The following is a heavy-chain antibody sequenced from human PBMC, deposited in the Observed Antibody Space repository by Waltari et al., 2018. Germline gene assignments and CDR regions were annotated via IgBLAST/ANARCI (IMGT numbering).Heavy chain of an antibody. CDR3: ARGGLYGQQLLESAFEI. Sequence: QVQLVQSGAEVKKPGPSVKVSCKASGGSFSTYAITRVRQAPGQGLEWMGGIIPMFGTANYAQKFQERVSITTDGSMTTAYMELSSLTSEDTAVYYCARGGLYGQQLLESAFEIWGQGTQVTVSS. CDR1: GGSFSTYA. J-gene: IGHJ3*02. CDR2: IIPMFGTA. D-gene: IGHD6-13*01. V-gene: IGHV1-69*05.